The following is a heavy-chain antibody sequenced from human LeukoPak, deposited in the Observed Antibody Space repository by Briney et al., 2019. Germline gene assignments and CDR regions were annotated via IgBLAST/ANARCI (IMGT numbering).Heavy chain of an antibody. Sequence: SQTLSLTCAVSGGSISSGGYSWSWIRQPPGKGLEWIGYIYHSGSTYYNTSLKSRVTISVDRSKNQFSLKLSFVTAADTAVYYCARAFPDGSGSYYFDYWGQGTLVTVSS. D-gene: IGHD3-10*01. CDR1: GGSISSGGYS. CDR2: IYHSGST. CDR3: ARAFPDGSGSYYFDY. V-gene: IGHV4-30-2*01. J-gene: IGHJ4*02.